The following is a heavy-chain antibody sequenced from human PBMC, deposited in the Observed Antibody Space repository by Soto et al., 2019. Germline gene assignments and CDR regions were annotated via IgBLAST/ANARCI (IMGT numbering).Heavy chain of an antibody. J-gene: IGHJ4*02. Sequence: SETLSLTCTVSGGSISSSSYYWGWIRKPPGRGLEWIGFIHNSGTTKYNPSLKSRVTISIDTSQNHFSLELDSVTAADTATYYCVRARGGYTYAFDSWGQGTLVTVSS. CDR1: GGSISSSSYY. CDR2: IHNSGTT. V-gene: IGHV4-61*03. CDR3: VRARGGYTYAFDS. D-gene: IGHD5-12*01.